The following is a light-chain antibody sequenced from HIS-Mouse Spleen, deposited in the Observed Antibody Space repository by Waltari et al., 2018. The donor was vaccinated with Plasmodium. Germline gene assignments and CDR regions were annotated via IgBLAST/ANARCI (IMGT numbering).Light chain of an antibody. CDR2: DVS. V-gene: IGLV2-11*01. Sequence: QSALTQPRSVSGSPGQSVTIPCPGTSSDVGGYNYGPWYQHHPGKAPKLMIYDVSKRPSGVPDRFSGSKSGNTASLTISGLQAEDEADYYCCSYAGSYTLVFGGGTKLTVL. CDR1: SSDVGGYNY. J-gene: IGLJ2*01. CDR3: CSYAGSYTLV.